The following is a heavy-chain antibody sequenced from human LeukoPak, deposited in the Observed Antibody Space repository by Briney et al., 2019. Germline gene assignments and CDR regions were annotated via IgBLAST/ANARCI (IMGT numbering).Heavy chain of an antibody. D-gene: IGHD2-2*01. CDR2: IYTSGST. CDR3: ARGYQLLRGGSWFDP. Sequence: SETLSLTCTVSGGSISSGSYYWSWIRQPAGKGLEWIGRIYTSGSTNYNPSLKSRVTISVDTSKNQFSLKLSSVTAADTAVYYCARGYQLLRGGSWFDPWGQGTLVTVSS. J-gene: IGHJ5*02. CDR1: GGSISSGSYY. V-gene: IGHV4-61*02.